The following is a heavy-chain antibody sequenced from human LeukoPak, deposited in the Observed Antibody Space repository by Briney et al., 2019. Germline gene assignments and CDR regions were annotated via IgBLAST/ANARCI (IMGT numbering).Heavy chain of an antibody. CDR2: ISSSTTTT. J-gene: IGHJ3*01. Sequence: PGWSLRRSCTASGFTFSNYNLNWLRQTPGKGLEWVSYISSSTTTTYYADSVKGRFTISRDNAKHSLYLQMTSLTDEDTAVYYCTMDPSFDVWGPGTLVTVSS. CDR1: GFTFSNYN. D-gene: IGHD2-2*03. V-gene: IGHV3-48*02. CDR3: TMDPSFDV.